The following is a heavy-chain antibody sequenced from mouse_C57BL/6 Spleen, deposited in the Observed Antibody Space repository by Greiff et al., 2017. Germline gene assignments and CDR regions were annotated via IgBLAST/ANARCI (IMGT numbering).Heavy chain of an antibody. CDR2: ISSGSSTI. Sequence: DVKLVESGGGLVKPGGSLKLSCAASGFTFSDYGMHWVRQAPEKGLEWVAYISSGSSTIYYADTVKGRFTISRDNAKNTLFLQMTSLRSEDTAMYYCARERYPYAMDYWGQGTSVTVSS. J-gene: IGHJ4*01. CDR1: GFTFSDYG. D-gene: IGHD2-14*01. CDR3: ARERYPYAMDY. V-gene: IGHV5-17*01.